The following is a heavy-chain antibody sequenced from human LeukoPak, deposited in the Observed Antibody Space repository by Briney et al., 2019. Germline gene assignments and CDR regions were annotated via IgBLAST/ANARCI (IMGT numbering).Heavy chain of an antibody. Sequence: PSETLSLTCTVSGGSISSYYWSWIRQPPGKGLEWIGYIYYSGSTNYNPSLKSRVTISVDTSKNQFSLKLSSGTAADTAVYYCARSCRILDIVATIRARLGGNGFDIWGQGTMVTVSS. D-gene: IGHD5-12*01. CDR1: GGSISSYY. CDR3: ARSCRILDIVATIRARLGGNGFDI. CDR2: IYYSGST. V-gene: IGHV4-59*12. J-gene: IGHJ3*02.